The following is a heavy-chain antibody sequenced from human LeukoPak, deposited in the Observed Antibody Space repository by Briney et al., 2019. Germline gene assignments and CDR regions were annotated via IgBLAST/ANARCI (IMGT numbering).Heavy chain of an antibody. D-gene: IGHD1-26*01. V-gene: IGHV4-30-2*01. CDR2: IYHSGST. CDR1: GGSISSGGYS. CDR3: ARGIYYPVEY. Sequence: SETLSLTCAVSGGSISSGGYSWSWIRQPPGKGLEWIGYIYHSGSTYYNPSLKSRVTISVDRSKNQFSLKLSSVTAADTAVYYCARGIYYPVEYWGQGTLVTVSS. J-gene: IGHJ4*02.